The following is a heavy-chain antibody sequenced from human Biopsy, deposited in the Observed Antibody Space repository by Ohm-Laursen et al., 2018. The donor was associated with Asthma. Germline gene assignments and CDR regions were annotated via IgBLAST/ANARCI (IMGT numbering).Heavy chain of an antibody. V-gene: IGHV4-39*02. Sequence: GTLSLTCIVSGDAMSTSGSYWGWIRQSPGKGLEWIGSIYYSGRTYYNPSLESRVTMSADTSKNHFSLKVTSVTAADTAVYYCARAVSSSSYWYFDLWGRSDLVTVSS. D-gene: IGHD6-6*01. CDR3: ARAVSSSSYWYFDL. CDR2: IYYSGRT. J-gene: IGHJ2*01. CDR1: GDAMSTSGSY.